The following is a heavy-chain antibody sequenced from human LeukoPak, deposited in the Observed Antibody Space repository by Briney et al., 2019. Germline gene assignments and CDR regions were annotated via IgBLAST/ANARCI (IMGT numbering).Heavy chain of an antibody. CDR3: TTDYQLDY. V-gene: IGHV3-49*03. CDR2: TRTKVNGETT. CDR1: GFTFGDFD. J-gene: IGHJ4*02. Sequence: GGSLRLSCTASGFTFGDFDMNGLRQTPGQGLEGVGVTRTKVNGETTKYAASVKGRFTISRDDSKSIAYMQMNSLKTEDTAVHYCTTDYQLDYWGQGTLVTVSS. D-gene: IGHD3-16*01.